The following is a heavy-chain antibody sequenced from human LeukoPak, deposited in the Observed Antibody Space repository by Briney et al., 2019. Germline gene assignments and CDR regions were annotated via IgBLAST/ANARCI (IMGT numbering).Heavy chain of an antibody. CDR2: IYSGGSA. Sequence: GGSLRLSCAASGFTVSSNYMSWVRQAPGKGLEWVSDIYSGGSAYYADSVEGRFTISRDNSKNTLYLQMNTLGAEDTAVYYCARTVAGSGIDYFDYWGQGTLVTVSS. CDR3: ARTVAGSGIDYFDY. D-gene: IGHD6-19*01. J-gene: IGHJ4*02. V-gene: IGHV3-53*01. CDR1: GFTVSSNY.